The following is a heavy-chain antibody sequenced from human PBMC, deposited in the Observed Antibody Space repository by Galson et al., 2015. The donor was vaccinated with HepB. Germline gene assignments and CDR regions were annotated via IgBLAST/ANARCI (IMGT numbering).Heavy chain of an antibody. CDR3: ARGGAALVFLDY. CDR2: IYGGGTT. CDR1: GLSVNNNY. Sequence: SLRLSCAASGLSVNNNYMSWVRQAPGKGLEWVSVIYGGGTTHYADSVKGRFTISRDTSKNMLYLQVTSLRAEDTALYYCARGGAALVFLDYWGQGTLLTVSS. V-gene: IGHV3-53*01. J-gene: IGHJ4*02. D-gene: IGHD5-18*01.